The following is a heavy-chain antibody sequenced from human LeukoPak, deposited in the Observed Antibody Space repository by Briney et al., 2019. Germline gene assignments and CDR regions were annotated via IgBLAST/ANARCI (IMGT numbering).Heavy chain of an antibody. Sequence: ASVKVSCKASGYTFTSYGIIWARQAPGQGLEWMGWISAYNGITNYAQKLQDRVTMTTDTSTSTAYMELSSLRSDDTAVYYCARAQYGSGSYYNWFDPWGQGTLVTVSS. D-gene: IGHD3-10*01. J-gene: IGHJ5*02. V-gene: IGHV1-18*01. CDR2: ISAYNGIT. CDR3: ARAQYGSGSYYNWFDP. CDR1: GYTFTSYG.